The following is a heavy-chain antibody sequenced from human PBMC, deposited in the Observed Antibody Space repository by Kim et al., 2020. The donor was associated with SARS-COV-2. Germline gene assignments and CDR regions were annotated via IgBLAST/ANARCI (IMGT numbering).Heavy chain of an antibody. Sequence: GESLKISCKGSGYSFTSYWIGWVRQMPGKGLEWMGIIYPGDSDTRYSPSFQGQVTIPPDKSISTAYLQGSSLKASDTAMYYCARAASGYCTNGVCYSPYYSYGMDVWGHGTTVTVSS. D-gene: IGHD2-8*01. CDR1: GYSFTSYW. J-gene: IGHJ6*02. CDR3: ARAASGYCTNGVCYSPYYSYGMDV. CDR2: IYPGDSDT. V-gene: IGHV5-51*01.